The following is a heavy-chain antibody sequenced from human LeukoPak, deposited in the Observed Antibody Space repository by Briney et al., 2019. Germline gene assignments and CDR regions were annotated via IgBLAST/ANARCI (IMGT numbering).Heavy chain of an antibody. V-gene: IGHV4-34*01. CDR3: ARVIGSSDLIDY. D-gene: IGHD6-6*01. Sequence: SGTLSLTCAVYGGSFSGYYWSWIRQPPGKGLEWIGEINHSGSTNYNPSLKSRVTISVDTSKNQFSLKLSSVTAADTAVYYCARVIGSSDLIDYWGRGTLVTVSS. CDR1: GGSFSGYY. CDR2: INHSGST. J-gene: IGHJ4*02.